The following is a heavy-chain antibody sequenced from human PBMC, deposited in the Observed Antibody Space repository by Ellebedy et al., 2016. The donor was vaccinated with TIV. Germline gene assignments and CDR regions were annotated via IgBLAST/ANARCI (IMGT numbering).Heavy chain of an antibody. CDR2: ISSSGSTI. CDR1: GFTFSSYE. CDR3: AKSSRYCSGGSCYIDYYYYYGMDV. D-gene: IGHD2-15*01. V-gene: IGHV3-48*03. Sequence: PGGSLRLSCAASGFTFSSYEMNWVRQAPGKGLEWVSYISSSGSTIYYADSVEGRFTISRDNAKNSLYLQMNSLRAEDTAVYYCAKSSRYCSGGSCYIDYYYYYGMDVWGQGTTVTVSS. J-gene: IGHJ6*02.